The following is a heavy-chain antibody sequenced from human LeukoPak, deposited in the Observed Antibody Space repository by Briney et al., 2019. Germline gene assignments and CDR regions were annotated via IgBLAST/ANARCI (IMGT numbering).Heavy chain of an antibody. Sequence: GGSLRLSCTASGFTFSDSYMNWIRQAPGKGPEWISLISTSSGYTDYADSVKGRFTISRDNAKNSLYLQMDSLRVEDTAMYYCAYVSSGYHQRSDAFDIWGRGTVVIVSS. CDR2: ISTSSGYT. CDR1: GFTFSDSY. D-gene: IGHD3-22*01. J-gene: IGHJ3*02. V-gene: IGHV3-11*06. CDR3: AYVSSGYHQRSDAFDI.